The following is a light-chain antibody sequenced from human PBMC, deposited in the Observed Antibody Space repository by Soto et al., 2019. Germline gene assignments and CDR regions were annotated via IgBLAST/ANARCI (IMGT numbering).Light chain of an antibody. V-gene: IGLV1-44*01. CDR2: RDN. CDR3: AAWDDSLDAPV. J-gene: IGLJ2*01. CDR1: SSNIGTNA. Sequence: QSVLTQPPSASGTPGQRVTISCSGSSSNIGTNAVNWYQQLPGTAPKLLIYRDNHRPSGVPDRFSGSKSGTSASLAISGLQSEDEADYYCAAWDDSLDAPVFGGGTKLTVL.